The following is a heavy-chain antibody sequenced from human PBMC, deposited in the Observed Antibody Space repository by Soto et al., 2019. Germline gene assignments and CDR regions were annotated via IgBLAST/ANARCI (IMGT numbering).Heavy chain of an antibody. D-gene: IGHD1-1*01. CDR3: ARGKGMEENYYYHGMDV. J-gene: IGHJ6*02. Sequence: ASVKVSCRASGYSFTTYAMHWVRQAPGQRLEWMAWINGGNGNTKYSQKFQDRVTITRDTSASIAYMELSSLRSEDTAVYYCARGKGMEENYYYHGMDVWGQGTTVTVSS. V-gene: IGHV1-3*01. CDR1: GYSFTTYA. CDR2: INGGNGNT.